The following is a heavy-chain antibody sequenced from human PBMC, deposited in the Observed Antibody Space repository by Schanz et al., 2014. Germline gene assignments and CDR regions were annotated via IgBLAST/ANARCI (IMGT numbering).Heavy chain of an antibody. CDR2: ISGSGGST. D-gene: IGHD2-15*01. CDR3: ARDRGYCSGGSCLTFDY. V-gene: IGHV3-NL1*01. CDR1: GFTFSSYG. Sequence: PGGSLRLSCAASGFTFSSYGMHWVRQAPGKGLEWVSAISGSGGSTYYADSVKGRFTISRDNSKNTLYLQMNTLRAEDTAVYYCARDRGYCSGGSCLTFDYWGQGTLVTVSS. J-gene: IGHJ4*02.